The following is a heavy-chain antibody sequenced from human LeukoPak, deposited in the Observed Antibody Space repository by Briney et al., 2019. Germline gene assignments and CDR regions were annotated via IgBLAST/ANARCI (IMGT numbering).Heavy chain of an antibody. CDR3: ASSIAAAGTHLDY. D-gene: IGHD6-13*01. J-gene: IGHJ4*02. Sequence: GGSLRLSCAASGFTFSSNYMSWVRQAPGKGLEWASVIYSGGSTYYADSVKGRFTISRDNSKNTLYLQMISLRAEDTAVYYCASSIAAAGTHLDYWGQGTLVTVSS. CDR1: GFTFSSNY. V-gene: IGHV3-53*01. CDR2: IYSGGST.